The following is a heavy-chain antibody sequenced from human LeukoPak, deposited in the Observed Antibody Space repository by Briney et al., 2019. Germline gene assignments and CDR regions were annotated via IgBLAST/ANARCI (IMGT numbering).Heavy chain of an antibody. Sequence: GESLQISCKGSGCFFTSYWIGWVRQLPGKGLEWMGVIYPGDSDTRYSPSFQGQVTISADKSISTAYLQWSSLKASDTAMYYCARSVPHYGFLDYWGQGTLVTVSS. CDR3: ARSVPHYGFLDY. J-gene: IGHJ4*02. V-gene: IGHV5-51*01. CDR2: IYPGDSDT. D-gene: IGHD4-17*01. CDR1: GCFFTSYW.